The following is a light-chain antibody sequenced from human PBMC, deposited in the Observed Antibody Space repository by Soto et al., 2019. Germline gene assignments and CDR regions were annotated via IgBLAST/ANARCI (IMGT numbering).Light chain of an antibody. Sequence: EIVLTQSPSTLSLSPGESTTLSCRASQSVGRNFLAWYQQKPGRAPRLLIHGASYRATGIPDRFSGSGSETDFTLTISRLEPEDSAVYYCHQYAASPLTFGGGTKVEIK. CDR2: GAS. CDR1: QSVGRNF. V-gene: IGKV3-20*01. J-gene: IGKJ4*01. CDR3: HQYAASPLT.